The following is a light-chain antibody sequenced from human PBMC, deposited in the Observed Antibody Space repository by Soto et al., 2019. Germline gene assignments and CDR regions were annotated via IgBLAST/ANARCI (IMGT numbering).Light chain of an antibody. CDR2: GAS. Sequence: MLTQSPAHLSFSPGDRSPLSSRASQSLRNNLAWYQQRPGQTPRLLIYGASTMATGIPARFSGSGPGTEFTLTISSLQSEDFAVYYCQQYSTCSWTFGQGTKVDI. CDR1: QSLRNN. J-gene: IGKJ1*01. V-gene: IGKV3-15*01. CDR3: QQYSTCSWT.